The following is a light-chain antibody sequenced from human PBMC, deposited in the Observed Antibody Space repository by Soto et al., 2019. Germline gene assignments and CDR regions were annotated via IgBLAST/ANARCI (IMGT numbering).Light chain of an antibody. CDR1: QSLLYSDGNTH. CDR2: KVS. J-gene: IGKJ2*01. V-gene: IGKV2-30*01. Sequence: DVVMTQSPLSLAVTLGQPASISCRSSQSLLYSDGNTHLNWFHQRPGQSPRRLIYKVSNRGSGGPDRLSCSGSGSDFTLIISRVEAEDVGVYYCMQRPLWPPYTFVQGSKLEIK. CDR3: MQRPLWPPYT.